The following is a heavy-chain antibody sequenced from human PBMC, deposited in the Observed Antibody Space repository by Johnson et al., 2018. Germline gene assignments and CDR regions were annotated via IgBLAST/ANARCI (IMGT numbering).Heavy chain of an antibody. J-gene: IGHJ4*02. CDR3: AKDRAGDYYFDY. V-gene: IGHV3-30*18. D-gene: IGHD4-17*01. CDR1: GFAFSDFG. Sequence: QVQLVESGGGVVQPGRSLRLSCAASGFAFSDFGMHWVRQAPGKGLEWVALISFDGSIKYYADSVKGRFTISRDNSKNTLYLQMNSLRAEDTAVDYCAKDRAGDYYFDYWGQGTLVTVSS. CDR2: ISFDGSIK.